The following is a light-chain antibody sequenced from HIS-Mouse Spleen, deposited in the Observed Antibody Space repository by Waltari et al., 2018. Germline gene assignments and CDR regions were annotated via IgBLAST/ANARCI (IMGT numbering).Light chain of an antibody. CDR1: QSLVHSDGNTY. CDR3: MQGTHWPPWT. V-gene: IGKV2-30*02. Sequence: VVMTQSPLSLPVTLGQPASISCRSSQSLVHSDGNTYCNWFQQSPGQAPRRLIYRVSNRDSGVPDRFSGSGSGTDFTLKISRVEAEDVGVYYCMQGTHWPPWTFGQGTKVEIK. J-gene: IGKJ1*01. CDR2: RVS.